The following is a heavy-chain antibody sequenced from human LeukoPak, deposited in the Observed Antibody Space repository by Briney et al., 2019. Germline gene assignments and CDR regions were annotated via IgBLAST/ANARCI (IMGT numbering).Heavy chain of an antibody. D-gene: IGHD5-12*01. J-gene: IGHJ6*02. CDR2: IIPIFGTA. CDR1: GGTFSSYA. V-gene: IGHV1-69*13. Sequence: ASVKVSCKASGGTFSSYAISWVRQAPGQGLEWMGGIIPIFGTANYAQKFQGRVTITADESTSTAYMELSSLRSEDTAVYYCARTLSGYDFYYYGMDVWGQGTTVTVSS. CDR3: ARTLSGYDFYYYGMDV.